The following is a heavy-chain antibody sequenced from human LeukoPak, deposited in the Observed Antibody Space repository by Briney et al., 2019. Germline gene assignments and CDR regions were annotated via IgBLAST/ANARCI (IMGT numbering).Heavy chain of an antibody. J-gene: IGHJ6*03. D-gene: IGHD2-21*02. CDR3: AREGPDVTSFGPDYYYYMDV. Sequence: ASVKVSCKASGYSFTSCGISWVRQAPGQGLEWMGWISAYNGNTNYAQKFQGRVTMTTDTSTSTAHMELRSLRSDDTAVYYCAREGPDVTSFGPDYYYYMDVWGKGTTVTVSS. CDR2: ISAYNGNT. V-gene: IGHV1-18*01. CDR1: GYSFTSCG.